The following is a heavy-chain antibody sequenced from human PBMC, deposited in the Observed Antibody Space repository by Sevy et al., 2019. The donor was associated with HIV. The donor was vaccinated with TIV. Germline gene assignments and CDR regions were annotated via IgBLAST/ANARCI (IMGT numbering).Heavy chain of an antibody. J-gene: IGHJ4*02. D-gene: IGHD3-10*01. Sequence: ASVKVSCKASGGTFSSYAISWVRQAPGQGLEWMGGIIPIFGAANYAQNFQGRVTITADESTSTVYMELSSLRSEVTAVYYCAKALYGSGSYYNLGYWGQGTLVTVSS. CDR1: GGTFSSYA. CDR3: AKALYGSGSYYNLGY. V-gene: IGHV1-69*13. CDR2: IIPIFGAA.